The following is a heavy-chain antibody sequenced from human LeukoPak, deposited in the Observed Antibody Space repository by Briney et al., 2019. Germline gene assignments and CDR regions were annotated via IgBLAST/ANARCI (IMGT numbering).Heavy chain of an antibody. CDR1: GYTFTSYD. Sequence: GASVKVSCKASGYTFTSYDINWVRQATGQGLEWMGWMNPNSGNTGYAQKFQGRVTVTRNTSISTAYMELSSLRSEDTAVYYCARGRAYYYDSSGYYDYYYGMDVWGQGTTVTVSS. V-gene: IGHV1-8*01. J-gene: IGHJ6*02. CDR3: ARGRAYYYDSSGYYDYYYGMDV. D-gene: IGHD3-22*01. CDR2: MNPNSGNT.